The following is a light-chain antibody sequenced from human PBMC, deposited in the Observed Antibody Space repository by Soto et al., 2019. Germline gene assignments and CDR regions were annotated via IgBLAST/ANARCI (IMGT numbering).Light chain of an antibody. Sequence: QSALTQPGSVSGSPGQTITISCAGTSSDVGGYNYVSWYQQHPGKVPRLIISDVNKRPSGVSDRFSGSKSGNTASLTISGLQAEYEADYYCASFTRSVTVVFGGGTKLTVL. V-gene: IGLV2-14*03. CDR2: DVN. CDR1: SSDVGGYNY. CDR3: ASFTRSVTVV. J-gene: IGLJ2*01.